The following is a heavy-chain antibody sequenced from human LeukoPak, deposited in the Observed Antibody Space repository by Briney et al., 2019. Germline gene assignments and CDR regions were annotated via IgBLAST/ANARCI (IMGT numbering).Heavy chain of an antibody. CDR3: AEARGVVVVPATTFDY. CDR2: INPNSGGT. V-gene: IGHV1-2*02. J-gene: IGHJ4*02. D-gene: IGHD2-2*01. Sequence: VASVKVSCKASGYTFTGYYMHWVRQAPGQGLEWMGWINPNSGGTNYAQKFQGRVTMTRDTSISTAYMELSRLRSDDTAVYYCAEARGVVVVPATTFDYWGQGTLVTVSS. CDR1: GYTFTGYY.